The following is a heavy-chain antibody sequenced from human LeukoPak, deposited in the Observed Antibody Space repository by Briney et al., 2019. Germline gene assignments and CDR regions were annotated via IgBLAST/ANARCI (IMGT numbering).Heavy chain of an antibody. CDR1: GFTLGSHD. CDR2: IASGFKT. CDR3: VREARGYHYTYFDY. D-gene: IGHD5-18*01. J-gene: IGHJ4*02. Sequence: GGSLRLSCTASGFTLGSHDMHWVRQTTGEGLEWVAAIASGFKTFYAGSVKGRFTVSREDAKNSLYLQMNSLRAGDTAVYYCVREARGYHYTYFDYWGQGSLVTVSS. V-gene: IGHV3-13*01.